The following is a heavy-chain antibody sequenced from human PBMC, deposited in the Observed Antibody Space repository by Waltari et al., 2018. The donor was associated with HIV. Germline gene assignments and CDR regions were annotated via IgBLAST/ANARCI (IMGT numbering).Heavy chain of an antibody. J-gene: IGHJ5*01. CDR2: SGAILGVS. Sequence: QVHLVQSGTDVKKSGSSVKVSCRAPGETLKSYTINRVRQAPGQGLQWMGRLEWTGRSGAILGVSKYAKIFRGRTSISADAVTNTAFMELTSLGPDDTAVYYCAAPPAKGTWFDSWGQGSLVIVSS. V-gene: IGHV1-69*02. D-gene: IGHD3-10*01. CDR1: GETLKSYT. CDR3: AAPPAKGTWFDS.